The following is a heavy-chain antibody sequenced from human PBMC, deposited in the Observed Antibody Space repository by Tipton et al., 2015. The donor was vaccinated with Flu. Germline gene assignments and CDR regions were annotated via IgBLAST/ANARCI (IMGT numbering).Heavy chain of an antibody. Sequence: TLSLTCSVSGYSIRSAYYWGWVRRPPGKGLEWIGSVSHSGNTYYEPSLKSRVTISLDTFQNHFSLKLISLTAADTAVYYCARGSEYANAYLDFWGQGTLVTVSS. CDR3: ARGSEYANAYLDF. D-gene: IGHD6-19*01. J-gene: IGHJ4*02. CDR2: VSHSGNT. V-gene: IGHV4-38-2*02. CDR1: GYSIRSAYY.